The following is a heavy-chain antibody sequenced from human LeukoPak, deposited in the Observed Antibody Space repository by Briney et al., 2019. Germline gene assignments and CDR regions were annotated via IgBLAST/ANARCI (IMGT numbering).Heavy chain of an antibody. CDR3: ARLPYLVGSSGEGFFDY. CDR2: IYYTGST. J-gene: IGHJ4*02. Sequence: SETLSLTCTVSGGSISSSKYYWGWIRQPPGKGLEWIGTIYYTGSTHYNPSLKSRVTISVDTSENQFSLNLSSVTAADTAVYYCARLPYLVGSSGEGFFDYWGQGTLVTVSS. V-gene: IGHV4-39*01. D-gene: IGHD3-22*01. CDR1: GGSISSSKYY.